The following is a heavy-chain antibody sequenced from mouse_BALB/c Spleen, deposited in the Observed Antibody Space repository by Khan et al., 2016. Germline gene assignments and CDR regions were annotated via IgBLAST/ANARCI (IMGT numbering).Heavy chain of an antibody. CDR2: IFPSDSYT. J-gene: IGHJ3*01. V-gene: IGHV1-69*02. CDR3: TRGESTMIRGFAY. CDR1: GYTSTSYW. Sequence: QVQLKESGAELVRPGASVKLSCKASGYTSTSYWINWMKQRPGQGLEWIGNIFPSDSYTNYNQKFKDKATLTVDKSSSTAYMQLSSPTSEDSAIYYCTRGESTMIRGFAYWGQGTLVTVSA. D-gene: IGHD2-4*01.